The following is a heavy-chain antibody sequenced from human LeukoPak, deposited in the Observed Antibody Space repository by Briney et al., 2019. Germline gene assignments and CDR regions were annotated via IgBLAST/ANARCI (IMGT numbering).Heavy chain of an antibody. J-gene: IGHJ6*02. CDR2: INPNSGGT. CDR3: ARDPEWRGFLEWLSAPHMDV. D-gene: IGHD3-3*01. Sequence: ASVKVSCKASGYTFTGYYMHRVRQAPGQGLEWMGWINPNSGGTNYAQKFQGRVTMTRDTSISTAYMELSRLRSDDTAVYYCARDPEWRGFLEWLSAPHMDVWGQGTTVTVSS. V-gene: IGHV1-2*02. CDR1: GYTFTGYY.